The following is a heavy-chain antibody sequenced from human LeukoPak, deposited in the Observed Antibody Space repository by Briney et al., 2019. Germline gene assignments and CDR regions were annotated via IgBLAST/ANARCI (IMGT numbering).Heavy chain of an antibody. CDR3: ARGGLENGYHSNDGFDI. Sequence: SETLSLTCTVSGGSISGYYWSWIRQPPGKGLEWIGYIYYSGSTKYNPSLKSRVTMSVDTSRNQFSLKLSSVTAADTAVYYCARGGLENGYHSNDGFDIWGQGTVVTVFS. CDR2: IYYSGST. CDR1: GGSISGYY. D-gene: IGHD3-22*01. V-gene: IGHV4-59*01. J-gene: IGHJ3*02.